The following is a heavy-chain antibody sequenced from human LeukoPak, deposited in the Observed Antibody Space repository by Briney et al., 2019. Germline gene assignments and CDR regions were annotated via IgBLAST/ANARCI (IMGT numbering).Heavy chain of an antibody. CDR2: IKHDGSDK. CDR3: ARDRDGKDY. D-gene: IGHD5-24*01. Sequence: GGSLRLSCAVSGFTFSNYWMSWVRQAPGKGLEWVANIKHDGSDKFYVDSVKGRFTISRDNAKSSLYQQMNSLRVEDTAVYYCARDRDGKDYWGQGALVTVSS. CDR1: GFTFSNYW. V-gene: IGHV3-7*01. J-gene: IGHJ4*02.